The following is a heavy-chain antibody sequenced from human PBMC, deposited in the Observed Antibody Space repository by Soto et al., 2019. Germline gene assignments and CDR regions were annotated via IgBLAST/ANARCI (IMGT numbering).Heavy chain of an antibody. CDR2: IKDDGSEI. Sequence: HPGGSLRLSCAVSGFNVMSYWMSWVRQAPGKGLEWVASIKDDGSEIYYLQSVRGRFSISRDSAGNALHLTMNYLSAEDTGVYFCARDIGFDYVNWGQGTLATVSS. CDR3: ARDIGFDYVN. CDR1: GFNVMSYW. J-gene: IGHJ4*02. V-gene: IGHV3-7*01. D-gene: IGHD3-16*01.